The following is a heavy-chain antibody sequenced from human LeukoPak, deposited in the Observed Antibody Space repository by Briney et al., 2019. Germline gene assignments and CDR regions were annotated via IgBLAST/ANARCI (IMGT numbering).Heavy chain of an antibody. V-gene: IGHV3-23*01. CDR1: GFTFSRNA. Sequence: GGSLRLSCAASGFTFSRNAMNWVRQAPGKGLEWVSAIGGAGVLTFYADSVKGRFTISRYNSKNTLYLQMGSLIAEDTALYYCAPDIAVFPLTGNFGYWGQGTQVTVSS. J-gene: IGHJ4*02. CDR2: IGGAGVLT. CDR3: APDIAVFPLTGNFGY. D-gene: IGHD2-15*01.